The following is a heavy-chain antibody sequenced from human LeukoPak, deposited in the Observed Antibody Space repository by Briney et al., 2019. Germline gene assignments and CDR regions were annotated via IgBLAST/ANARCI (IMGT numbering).Heavy chain of an antibody. J-gene: IGHJ3*02. Sequence: GGSLRLSCAASGFTFSGYTMNWVRQAPGKGLEWVSSITSSSSYIYYADSVKGRFTISRDNAKNSLFLQMNSLRAEDTAVYYCARDQSRYTAMVRDAFDIWGQGTMVTISS. CDR3: ARDQSRYTAMVRDAFDI. V-gene: IGHV3-21*01. CDR1: GFTFSGYT. D-gene: IGHD5-18*01. CDR2: ITSSSSYI.